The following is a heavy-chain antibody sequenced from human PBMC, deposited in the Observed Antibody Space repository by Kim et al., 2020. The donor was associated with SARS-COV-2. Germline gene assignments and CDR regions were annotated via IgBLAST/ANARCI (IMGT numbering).Heavy chain of an antibody. CDR3: TTYSSGWS. Sequence: GGSLRLSCAASGFTFSDAWMSWVRQAPGKGLEWLGRIKPKTGGGTSDYAAPVKGRFTISRDDSKNTLYLQMNSLKIEDTAVYYCTTYSSGWSWGQGSLVTVSS. D-gene: IGHD6-19*01. CDR1: GFTFSDAW. J-gene: IGHJ5*02. CDR2: IKPKTGGGTS. V-gene: IGHV3-15*01.